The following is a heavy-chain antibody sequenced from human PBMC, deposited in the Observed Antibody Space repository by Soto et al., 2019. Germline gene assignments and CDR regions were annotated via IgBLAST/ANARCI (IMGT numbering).Heavy chain of an antibody. J-gene: IGHJ4*02. CDR2: IIPIFGTA. D-gene: IGHD2-2*01. CDR1: GGTFSSYA. V-gene: IGHV1-69*13. CDR3: ARGYCSSTSCYFRFDY. Sequence: GASVKVSCKASGGTFSSYAISWVRQAPGQGLEWMGGIIPIFGTANYAQKFQGRVTITADESTSTAYMELSSLRSEDTAVYYCARGYCSSTSCYFRFDYWGKGTLVTVSS.